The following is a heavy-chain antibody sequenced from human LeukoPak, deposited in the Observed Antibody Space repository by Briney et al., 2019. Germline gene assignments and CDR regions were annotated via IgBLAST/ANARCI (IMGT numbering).Heavy chain of an antibody. Sequence: RASVKVSCEASGFTFTSSAVQWVRQARGQRLEWIGWIVVGSGNTNYAQKFQERVTITRDMSTSTVYMELSSLRSEDTAVYYCAAEGRPTVVAFRKGAVDLWGQGTMVTVSS. CDR3: AAEGRPTVVAFRKGAVDL. J-gene: IGHJ3*01. CDR2: IVVGSGNT. CDR1: GFTFTSSA. D-gene: IGHD4-23*01. V-gene: IGHV1-58*01.